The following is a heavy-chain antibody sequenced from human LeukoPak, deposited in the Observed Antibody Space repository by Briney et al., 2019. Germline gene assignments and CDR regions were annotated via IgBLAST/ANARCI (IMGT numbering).Heavy chain of an antibody. V-gene: IGHV3-48*02. Sequence: GGSLRLSXVASGYSFNNYLMNWVRQAPGKGLEWIAYIGGSPSITDYADSVKGRFTIFRDNARNSVYLQMSSLRDEDTAVYYCAKETYLDFSTFYFDSWGQGSLVTVSS. CDR2: IGGSPSIT. CDR3: AKETYLDFSTFYFDS. J-gene: IGHJ4*02. D-gene: IGHD3-3*01. CDR1: GYSFNNYL.